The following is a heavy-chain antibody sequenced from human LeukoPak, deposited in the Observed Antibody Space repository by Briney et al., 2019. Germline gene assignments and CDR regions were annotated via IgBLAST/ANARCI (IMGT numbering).Heavy chain of an antibody. D-gene: IGHD6-19*01. V-gene: IGHV4-38-2*01. CDR2: IYNSGST. CDR3: AGDTQWLVLWFDP. CDR1: GYSISSGYN. Sequence: SETLCLSCAVSGYSISSGYNWGWLRQPPGRGLGWIGSIYNSGSTYYNPSLKSRVTISVDTSKNQSSLKLSSVTAADTAVYYCAGDTQWLVLWFDPWGQGTLVTVSS. J-gene: IGHJ5*02.